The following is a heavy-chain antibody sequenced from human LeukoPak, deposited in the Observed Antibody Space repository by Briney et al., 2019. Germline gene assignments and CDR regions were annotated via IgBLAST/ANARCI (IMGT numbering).Heavy chain of an antibody. CDR1: GGSISGYY. D-gene: IGHD3-10*01. CDR2: IFHTGST. Sequence: PSETLSLTCTVSGGSISGYYWSWIRQPPGKGLEWIGYIFHTGSTFYNPSLKSRVTISVDNSKNQFSLRLSSVTAADTAVYYCARELWFANAPGSWLDPWGQGTLVTVSS. V-gene: IGHV4-30-2*01. J-gene: IGHJ5*02. CDR3: ARELWFANAPGSWLDP.